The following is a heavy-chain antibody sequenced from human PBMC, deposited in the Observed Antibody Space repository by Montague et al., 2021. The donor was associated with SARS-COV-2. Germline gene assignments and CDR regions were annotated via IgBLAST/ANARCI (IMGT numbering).Heavy chain of an antibody. D-gene: IGHD3-22*01. V-gene: IGHV4-31*03. CDR2: IYYSGST. CDR3: ARVRARITMIVVVINGGFDP. CDR1: GGAISSGGYY. Sequence: LSLTGTVSGGAISSGGYYWSWIRQHPGKGLEWIGYIYYSGSTDYNXXLRSRVTISVDTSKNQFSLKLSSVTAADTAVYYCARVRARITMIVVVINGGFDPWGQGTLVTVSS. J-gene: IGHJ5*02.